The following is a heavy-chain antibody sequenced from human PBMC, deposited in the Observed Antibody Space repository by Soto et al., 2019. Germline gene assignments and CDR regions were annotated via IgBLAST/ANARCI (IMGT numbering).Heavy chain of an antibody. CDR1: GFSFSSYD. CDR2: ISGSGGSA. D-gene: IGHD2-8*01. V-gene: IGHV3-23*01. CDR3: AKEVDAWTNGHFDI. Sequence: EVQLLESGGGLVQPGGSLRLSCAASGFSFSSYDMSWVRQAPGKGLEWVSGISGSGGSAYYADSVKGRFTISRDNSKNTLYVQMNSLRAEDTAIYYCAKEVDAWTNGHFDIWGQGTMVTVSS. J-gene: IGHJ3*02.